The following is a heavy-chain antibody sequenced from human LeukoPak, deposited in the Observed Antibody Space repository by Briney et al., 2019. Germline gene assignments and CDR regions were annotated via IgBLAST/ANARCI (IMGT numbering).Heavy chain of an antibody. Sequence: GGSLRLSCAASGFDFSNYWMSWVRQAPGKGLEWVANIKQDGSEKYYVDSVKGRFTISRDNAENSLYLQMNSLRAEDTAVYYCARDWNWGFDYWGQGTLVTVSS. CDR3: ARDWNWGFDY. CDR1: GFDFSNYW. V-gene: IGHV3-7*05. J-gene: IGHJ4*02. CDR2: IKQDGSEK. D-gene: IGHD7-27*01.